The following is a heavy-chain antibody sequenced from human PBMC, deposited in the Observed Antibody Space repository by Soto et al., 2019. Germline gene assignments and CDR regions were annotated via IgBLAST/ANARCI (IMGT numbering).Heavy chain of an antibody. CDR1: GGSFNDYY. Sequence: SETLSLTCAVYGGSFNDYYWSWIRQSPVKGLEWIAEINHNGITNYNPSLRSRVTISRDASKSQFSLEVNSVTAADTAVYYCATHYGSGGFFFWGQGALVTVSS. D-gene: IGHD3-10*01. CDR2: INHNGIT. V-gene: IGHV4-34*01. CDR3: ATHYGSGGFFF. J-gene: IGHJ4*02.